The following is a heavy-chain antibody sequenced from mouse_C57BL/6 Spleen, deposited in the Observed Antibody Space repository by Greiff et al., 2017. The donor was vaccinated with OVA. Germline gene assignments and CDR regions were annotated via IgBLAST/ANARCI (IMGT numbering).Heavy chain of an antibody. CDR1: GYTFTSYW. V-gene: IGHV1-50*01. CDR3: ARGAYSNYLFAY. CDR2: IDPSDSYT. J-gene: IGHJ3*01. D-gene: IGHD2-5*01. Sequence: QVQLQQPGAELVKPGASVKLSCKASGYTFTSYWMQWVKQRPGQGLEWIGEIDPSDSYTNYNQKFKGKATLTVDTSSSTAYMQLSSLTSEDSAVYYCARGAYSNYLFAYWGKGTLVTVSA.